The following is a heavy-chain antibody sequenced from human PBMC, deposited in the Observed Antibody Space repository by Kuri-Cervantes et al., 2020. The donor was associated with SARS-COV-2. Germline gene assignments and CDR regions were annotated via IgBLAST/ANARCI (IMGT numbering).Heavy chain of an antibody. CDR3: AKTSGYNYYFAY. CDR2: MSGSGAST. V-gene: IGHV3-23*01. CDR1: GFSFGTNV. D-gene: IGHD5-24*01. Sequence: GGSLRLSCAASGFSFGTNVMAWVRQAPGKGLEWVSTMSGSGASTHYAGSVKGRFTISRDNSKNMLYLQMYSLRAEDTAVYYCAKTSGYNYYFAYWGQGSLVTVSS. J-gene: IGHJ4*02.